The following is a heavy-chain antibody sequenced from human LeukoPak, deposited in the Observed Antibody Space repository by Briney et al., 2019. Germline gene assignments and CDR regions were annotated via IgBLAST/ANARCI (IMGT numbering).Heavy chain of an antibody. J-gene: IGHJ3*02. V-gene: IGHV1-2*02. CDR1: GYTFTGYY. D-gene: IGHD2-15*01. CDR2: INPNSGGT. Sequence: ASVKVSCKASGYTFTGYYMHWVRQAPGQGLEWMGWINPNSGGTNYAQKFQGRVTMTRDTSISTAYMELSRLRSDDTAVYYCARVIGYCSGGSCFNDAFDIWGQGTMVTVSS. CDR3: ARVIGYCSGGSCFNDAFDI.